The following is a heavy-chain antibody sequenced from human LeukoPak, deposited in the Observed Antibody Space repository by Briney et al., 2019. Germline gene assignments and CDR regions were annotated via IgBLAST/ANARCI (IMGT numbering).Heavy chain of an antibody. CDR3: AKRSTLAARLFYFEY. CDR2: IGIGVNT. V-gene: IGHV3-23*01. Sequence: GGSLRLSCAASGFSLSNYPMSWVRQAPGRGLEWVSTIGIGVNTYYADSVKGRSTISRDSSKNMLYLHMNSLRAEDTAIYYCAKRSTLAARLFYFEYWGQGTLVTVSS. D-gene: IGHD6-6*01. J-gene: IGHJ4*02. CDR1: GFSLSNYP.